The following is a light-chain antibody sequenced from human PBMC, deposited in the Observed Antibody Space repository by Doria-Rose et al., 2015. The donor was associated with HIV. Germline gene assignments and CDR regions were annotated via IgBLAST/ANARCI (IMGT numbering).Light chain of an antibody. CDR1: QGFSSTY. CDR2: DGS. CDR3: HQYGTSWA. J-gene: IGKJ1*01. V-gene: IGKV3-20*01. Sequence: TQSPGTLSLSPGERATLSCIASQGFSSTYLAWYQQKPGQAPSLLIYDGSTRATGIPDRFSASGSGTDFTLTINRLEPEDFALYYCHQYGTSWAFGQGTKVEI.